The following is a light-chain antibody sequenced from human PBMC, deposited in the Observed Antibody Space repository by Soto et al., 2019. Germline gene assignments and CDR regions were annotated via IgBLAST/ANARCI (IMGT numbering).Light chain of an antibody. V-gene: IGKV1-39*01. CDR1: ETITNY. CDR2: AAS. J-gene: IGKJ1*01. Sequence: DIRMTQAPSSLSLSVGGGLTLTCRASETITNYLNWYQQKPGRAPKLLIHAASTLQSGAPSRFSGSGSGTDFTLTISSLQPEDFATYSCQQSYTAPWTFGLGSKVDIK. CDR3: QQSYTAPWT.